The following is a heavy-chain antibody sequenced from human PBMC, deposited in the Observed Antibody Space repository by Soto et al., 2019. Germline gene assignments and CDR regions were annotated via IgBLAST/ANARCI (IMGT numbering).Heavy chain of an antibody. CDR3: VHTVMVHTITGGHYFDY. CDR2: IYWNEDK. CDR1: AFSLSTSGVG. V-gene: IGHV2-5*01. J-gene: IGHJ4*02. D-gene: IGHD2-8*01. Sequence: PTLVNPTQTLTLTCTFSAFSLSTSGVGVGWIRQPPGKPLEWLAVIYWNEDKRYSRSLKSRLSITKDTSKNQVVLTMTTMDPVDTATYYCVHTVMVHTITGGHYFDYWGPGXLVTVYS.